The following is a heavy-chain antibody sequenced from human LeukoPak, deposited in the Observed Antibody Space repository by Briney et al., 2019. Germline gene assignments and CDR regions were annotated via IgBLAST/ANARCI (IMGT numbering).Heavy chain of an antibody. CDR1: GFTFSSFG. J-gene: IGHJ4*02. CDR2: IRYDGSNK. V-gene: IGHV3-30*02. D-gene: IGHD3-10*02. Sequence: GGSLRLSCAASGFTFSSFGMHWVRQAPGKGLEWAAFIRYDGSNKYYADSVKGRFTISRDNSKNFLYLQMNSLRAEDTAVYYCAKDVRGGDRAVEPTDYWGQGTLVLVSS. CDR3: AKDVRGGDRAVEPTDY.